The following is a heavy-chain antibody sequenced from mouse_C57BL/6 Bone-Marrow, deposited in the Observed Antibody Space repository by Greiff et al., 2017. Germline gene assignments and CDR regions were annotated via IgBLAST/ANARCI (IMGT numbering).Heavy chain of an antibody. CDR2: INPSNGST. V-gene: IGHV1-53*01. Sequence: QVHVKQPGTELVKPGASVKLSCKASGYTFTSYWMHWVKQRPGQGLEWIGNINPSNGSTNYNEKFKSKATLTVDTSSSTAYMQLSSLTSEDSAVYYCARFGYYNFDYWGQGTTLTVSS. CDR3: ARFGYYNFDY. J-gene: IGHJ2*01. CDR1: GYTFTSYW. D-gene: IGHD2-3*01.